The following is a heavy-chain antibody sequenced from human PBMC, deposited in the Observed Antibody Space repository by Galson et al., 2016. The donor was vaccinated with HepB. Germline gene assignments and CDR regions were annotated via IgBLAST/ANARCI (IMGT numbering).Heavy chain of an antibody. CDR2: IIPIFGTT. CDR1: GDTFNTFG. Sequence: SVKVSCKASGDTFNTFGINWVRQAPGQGLEXMGGIIPIFGTTNYAQKFQGRLTITAVEFTNTAYMELSSLRSEDTAVDYCARDQYDSSVYVFDSWGQGTLVTSSS. CDR3: ARDQYDSSVYVFDS. J-gene: IGHJ4*02. V-gene: IGHV1-69*13. D-gene: IGHD3-22*01.